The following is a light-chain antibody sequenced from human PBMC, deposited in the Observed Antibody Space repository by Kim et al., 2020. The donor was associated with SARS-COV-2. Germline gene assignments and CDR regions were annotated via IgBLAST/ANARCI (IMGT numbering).Light chain of an antibody. V-gene: IGKV3-20*01. CDR2: GAS. Sequence: FSPGERASLSCGASQSVSSTYLAWYQQKPGQDPRLLIYGASSRATGIPDRFSGSGSGTDFTLTINRLEPEDFAVYYCQQFGSSLYTFGQGTKLEI. CDR3: QQFGSSLYT. J-gene: IGKJ2*01. CDR1: QSVSSTY.